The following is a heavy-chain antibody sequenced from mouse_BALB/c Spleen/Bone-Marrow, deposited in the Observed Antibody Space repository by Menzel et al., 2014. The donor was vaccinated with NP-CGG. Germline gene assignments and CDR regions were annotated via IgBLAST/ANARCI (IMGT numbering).Heavy chain of an antibody. V-gene: IGHV1-20*02. D-gene: IGHD1-1*01. Sequence: VQLQQSGPELVKPGASVKISCKASGYSFTGYFMNWVMQSHGKSLEWIGRINPYNGDTFYNQKFKGKATLPVDKSSSTAHMERRSLASEDSAVYYCAREGGYYYGSSPYFDVWGAGTTVTVSS. CDR3: AREGGYYYGSSPYFDV. J-gene: IGHJ1*01. CDR2: INPYNGDT. CDR1: GYSFTGYF.